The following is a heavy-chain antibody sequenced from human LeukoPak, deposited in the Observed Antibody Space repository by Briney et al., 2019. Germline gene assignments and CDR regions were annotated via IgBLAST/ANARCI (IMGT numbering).Heavy chain of an antibody. Sequence: SETLSLTCSVSGASINSYYWDWIRQPPGKGLEWIGNTYKSGSTDYNPSLKSRVTISLDTSKNQFSLKMSSVTAADTAVYYCAKDWELGSWGQGTLVTISS. D-gene: IGHD1-26*01. CDR1: GASINSYY. CDR2: TYKSGST. V-gene: IGHV4-59*01. J-gene: IGHJ5*02. CDR3: AKDWELGS.